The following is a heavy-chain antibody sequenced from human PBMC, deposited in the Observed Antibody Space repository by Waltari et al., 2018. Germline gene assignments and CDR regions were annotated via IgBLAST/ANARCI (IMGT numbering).Heavy chain of an antibody. CDR3: ARAPGYYGSGSPRYDI. J-gene: IGHJ3*02. CDR2: IYTSGST. D-gene: IGHD3-10*01. Sequence: QVQLQESGPGLVKPSQTLSLTCTVSGGSISSGSYYWSWIRQPAGKGLEWIGYIYTSGSTNYNPSLKSRVTISVDTSKNQFSLKLSSVTAADTAVYYCARAPGYYGSGSPRYDIWGQGTMVTVSS. V-gene: IGHV4-61*09. CDR1: GGSISSGSYY.